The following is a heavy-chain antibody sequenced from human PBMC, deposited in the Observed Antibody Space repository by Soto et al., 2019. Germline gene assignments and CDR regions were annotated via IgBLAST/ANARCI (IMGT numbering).Heavy chain of an antibody. J-gene: IGHJ3*02. CDR1: GGTFSSYA. CDR3: ARDVRSGSYYAADAFDI. CDR2: IIPIFGTA. D-gene: IGHD1-26*01. V-gene: IGHV1-69*13. Sequence: VASVKVSCKASGGTFSSYAISWVRQAPGQGLEWMGGIIPIFGTANYAQKFQGRVTITADESTSTAYMELSSLRSEDTAVYYCARDVRSGSYYAADAFDIRGQGTMVTVSS.